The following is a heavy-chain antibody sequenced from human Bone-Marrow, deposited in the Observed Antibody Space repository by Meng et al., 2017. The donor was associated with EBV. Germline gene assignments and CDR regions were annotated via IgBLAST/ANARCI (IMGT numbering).Heavy chain of an antibody. Sequence: VQLVESGGGLVKPGGSLRLSCAASGFTFSSYSMNWVRQAPGKGLEWVSSISSSSSYIYYADSVKGRFTISRDNAKNSLYLQMNSLRAEDTAVYYCARGSDIVVAGDYWGQGTLVTVSS. CDR1: GFTFSSYS. CDR2: ISSSSSYI. D-gene: IGHD2-2*01. CDR3: ARGSDIVVAGDY. V-gene: IGHV3-21*01. J-gene: IGHJ4*02.